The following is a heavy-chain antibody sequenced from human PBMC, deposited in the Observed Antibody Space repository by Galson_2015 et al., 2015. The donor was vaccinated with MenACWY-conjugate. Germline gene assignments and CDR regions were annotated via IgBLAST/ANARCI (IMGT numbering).Heavy chain of an antibody. V-gene: IGHV3-23*01. CDR1: GFTFRQYA. J-gene: IGHJ6*03. Sequence: SLRLSCAVSGFTFRQYAMSWVRQAPRTGLEWVAIISDSGAATHYIDSVKGRFTISRDNSKNTLYLQMSRLRAEDTALYYCAKDVYMDVWGKRTTVSVSS. CDR2: ISDSGAAT. CDR3: AKDVYMDV.